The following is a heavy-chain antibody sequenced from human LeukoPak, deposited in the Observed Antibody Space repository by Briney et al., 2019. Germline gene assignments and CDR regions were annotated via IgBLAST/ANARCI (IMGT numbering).Heavy chain of an antibody. J-gene: IGHJ4*02. CDR1: GFTFSNAW. D-gene: IGHD4-11*01. CDR3: ARDHDYSMGDY. Sequence: GGSLRLSCAASGFTFSNAWMSWVRQAPGKGLEWVGRIKSKTDGGTTDYAAPVKGRFTISRDDSKNTLYLQMNSLRAEDTAVYYCARDHDYSMGDYWGQGTLVTVSS. V-gene: IGHV3-15*05. CDR2: IKSKTDGGTT.